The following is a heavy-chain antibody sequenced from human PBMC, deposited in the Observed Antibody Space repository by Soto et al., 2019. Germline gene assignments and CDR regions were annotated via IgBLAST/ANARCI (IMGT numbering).Heavy chain of an antibody. V-gene: IGHV1-69*08. CDR3: ARDXDSSGXYVFDP. J-gene: IGHJ5*02. CDR1: GGTFSSYT. Sequence: QVQLVQSGAEVKKPGSSVKVSCKASGGTFSSYTISWVRQAPGQGLEWMGRIIPILGIANYAQKFQGRVTITADKSTSTAYMELSSLRSEDTAVYXCARDXDSSGXYVFDPWGQGTLVTVSS. D-gene: IGHD6-19*01. CDR2: IIPILGIA.